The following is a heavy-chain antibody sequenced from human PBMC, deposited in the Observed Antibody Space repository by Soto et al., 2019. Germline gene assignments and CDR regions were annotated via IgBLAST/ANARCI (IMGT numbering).Heavy chain of an antibody. J-gene: IGHJ6*02. CDR2: ISAYNGNT. Sequence: ASVKVSCKASGYTFTSYGISGVRQAPGQGLEWMGWISAYNGNTNYAQKLQGRVTITTDTSTSTAYMELRSLRSDDTAVYYCARDRQVCSGYQSDYYYGIDVWGQGTTVTVSS. CDR1: GYTFTSYG. V-gene: IGHV1-18*04. D-gene: IGHD3-3*01. CDR3: ARDRQVCSGYQSDYYYGIDV.